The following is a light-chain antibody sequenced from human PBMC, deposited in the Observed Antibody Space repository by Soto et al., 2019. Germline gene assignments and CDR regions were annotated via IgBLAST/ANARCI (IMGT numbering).Light chain of an antibody. V-gene: IGLV2-11*01. Sequence: QSVLTQPRSVSGSPGQPVTISCTGTSSDVGNYNFVSWFQQHPGKAPKLMIYDVTQRPSGVPDRFSGSKSGNTASLTISGLQAEDEADYYCCSFAGSFYVFGTGTKVTVL. CDR2: DVT. CDR1: SSDVGNYNF. CDR3: CSFAGSFYV. J-gene: IGLJ1*01.